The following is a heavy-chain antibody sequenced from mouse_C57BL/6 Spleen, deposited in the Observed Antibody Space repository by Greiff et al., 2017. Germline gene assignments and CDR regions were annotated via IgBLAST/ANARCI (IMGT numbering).Heavy chain of an antibody. Sequence: EVQLQQSGPELVKPGDSVKISCKASGYSFTGYFMNWVMQSHGKSLEWIGRINPYNGDTFYNQKFKGKATLTVDKSSSTAHMELRSLTSEDSAVYYCARGDYSYAKDYWGQGTSVTVSS. D-gene: IGHD1-1*01. J-gene: IGHJ4*01. V-gene: IGHV1-20*01. CDR1: GYSFTGYF. CDR3: ARGDYSYAKDY. CDR2: INPYNGDT.